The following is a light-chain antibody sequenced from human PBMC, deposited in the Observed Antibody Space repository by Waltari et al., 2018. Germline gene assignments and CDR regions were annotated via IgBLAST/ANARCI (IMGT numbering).Light chain of an antibody. V-gene: IGLV3-19*01. CDR2: DKN. CDR3: SSRDNFNRHAVL. CDR1: SLRRSF. J-gene: IGLJ3*02. Sequence: SSDQTQDPAVSVALGQTVRITCQGDSLRRSFASWYPQRPGQAPILVISDKNSRPSGIPGRFSGSSSGNTASLTIASTQAEDEADYYCSSRDNFNRHAVLFGGGTKLTVL.